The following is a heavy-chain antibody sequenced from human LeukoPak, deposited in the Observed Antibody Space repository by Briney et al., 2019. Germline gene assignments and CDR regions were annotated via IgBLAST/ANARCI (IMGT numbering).Heavy chain of an antibody. CDR2: ISGSGGST. J-gene: IGHJ4*02. CDR3: AKGTSGSYIF. Sequence: GGSLRLSCAASGFTFSSYAMSWVRQAPGKGLEWVSAISGSGGSTHYADYVKGRFTISRDNSKNTLYLQMNSLRAEDTAVYYCAKGTSGSYIFWGQGTLVTVSS. D-gene: IGHD1-26*01. CDR1: GFTFSSYA. V-gene: IGHV3-23*01.